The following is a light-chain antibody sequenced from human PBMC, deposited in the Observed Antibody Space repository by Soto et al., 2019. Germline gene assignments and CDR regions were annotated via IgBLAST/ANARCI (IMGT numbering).Light chain of an antibody. CDR1: SSNIVAGFD. CDR2: GNN. V-gene: IGLV1-40*01. Sequence: QSVLTQSPSVSGAPGQRVSISCTGTSSNIVAGFDVHWYQQLPGTAPKLLIYGNNNRPSGVPDRFSGSKSGTSASLASTGLQAEDEAYYYCQSYDSSRSGGSVFGTGTKVTVL. CDR3: QSYDSSRSGGSV. J-gene: IGLJ1*01.